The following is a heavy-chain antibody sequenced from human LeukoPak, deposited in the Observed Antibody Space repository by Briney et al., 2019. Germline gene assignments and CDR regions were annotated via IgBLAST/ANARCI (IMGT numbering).Heavy chain of an antibody. V-gene: IGHV1-18*01. CDR3: ARGVYYDFWSGYWEKSVAFDI. J-gene: IGHJ3*02. Sequence: ASVKVSCKASGYTFTSYAISWVRQAPGQGLEWMGWISAYNGNTNYAQKLQGRVTMTTDTSTSTAYMELRSLRSDDTAVYYCARGVYYDFWSGYWEKSVAFDIWGQGTMVTVSS. CDR2: ISAYNGNT. CDR1: GYTFTSYA. D-gene: IGHD3-3*01.